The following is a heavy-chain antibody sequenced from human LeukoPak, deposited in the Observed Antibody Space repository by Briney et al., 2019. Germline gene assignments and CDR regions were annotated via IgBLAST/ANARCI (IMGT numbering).Heavy chain of an antibody. V-gene: IGHV3-30-3*01. CDR3: ARWGWHYDSSGFDY. CDR2: ISYDGSNK. CDR1: GFTFSSYA. Sequence: GRSLRLSCAASGFTFSSYAMRWVRQAPGKGLEWVAVISYDGSNKYYADSVKGRFTISRDNSKNTLYLQMDSLRAEDTAVYYCARWGWHYDSSGFDYWGQGTLVTVSS. D-gene: IGHD3-22*01. J-gene: IGHJ4*02.